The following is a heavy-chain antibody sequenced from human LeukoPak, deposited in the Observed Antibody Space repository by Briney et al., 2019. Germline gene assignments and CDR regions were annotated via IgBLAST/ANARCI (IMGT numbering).Heavy chain of an antibody. Sequence: GGSLRLSCAASGFTFSSYEMNWVRQAPGKGLEWVSYISSSGSTIYYADSVKGRFTISRDNAKNSLYLQMNSLRAEDTAVYYCAKLVIIMWGGVGGKGPTVPIPS. J-gene: IGHJ6*03. V-gene: IGHV3-48*03. D-gene: IGHD3-9*01. CDR1: GFTFSSYE. CDR3: AKLVIIMWGGV. CDR2: ISSSGSTI.